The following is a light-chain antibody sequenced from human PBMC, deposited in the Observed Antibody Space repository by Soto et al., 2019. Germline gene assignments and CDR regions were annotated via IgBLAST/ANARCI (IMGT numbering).Light chain of an antibody. CDR3: AAWDDSLNGPV. V-gene: IGLV1-44*01. CDR1: NSNVGDNT. J-gene: IGLJ2*01. Sequence: QSVLTQPPSASGTPGQKVTISCSGSNSNVGDNTVNWYQQLPGAAPKLLIYSHNQRPSGVPDRCSGSKSGTSASLAISRPQSKDEADYYCAAWDDSLNGPVFGGGTKLTVL. CDR2: SHN.